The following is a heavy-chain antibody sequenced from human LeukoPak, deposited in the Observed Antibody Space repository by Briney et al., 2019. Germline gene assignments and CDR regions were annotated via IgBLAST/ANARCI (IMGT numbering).Heavy chain of an antibody. Sequence: GGSLRLSCAASGFTFDDYAMHWVRQAPGKGLEWVSGISWNSGSIGYADSVKGRFTIYRDNAKNSLYLQMNSLRAEDTALYYCAKSGPAAISEIDYWGQGTLVTVSS. CDR2: ISWNSGSI. CDR3: AKSGPAAISEIDY. J-gene: IGHJ4*02. V-gene: IGHV3-9*01. CDR1: GFTFDDYA. D-gene: IGHD2-2*01.